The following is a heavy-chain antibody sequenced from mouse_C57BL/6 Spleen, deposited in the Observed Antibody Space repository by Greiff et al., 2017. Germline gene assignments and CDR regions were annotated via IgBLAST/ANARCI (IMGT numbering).Heavy chain of an antibody. CDR3: ARDYRYYFDY. CDR2: IVPSDSYT. J-gene: IGHJ2*01. CDR1: GYTFTSYW. D-gene: IGHD2-4*01. Sequence: QVQLQQPGAELVRPGTSVKLSCKASGYTFTSYWMHWVKQRPGQGLEWIGVIVPSDSYTNYNQKFKGKATLTVDTSSSTAYMQLSSLTSEVSAVYYCARDYRYYFDYWGQGTTLTVSS. V-gene: IGHV1-59*01.